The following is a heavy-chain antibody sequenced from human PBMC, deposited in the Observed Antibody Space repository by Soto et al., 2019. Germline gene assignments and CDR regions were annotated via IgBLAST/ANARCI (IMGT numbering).Heavy chain of an antibody. Sequence: AAVKVSCKASGYTFTSYAMHWVRQAPGQGLEWMGIINPSGGSTSYAQKFQGRVTMTRDTSTSTVYMELSSLRSEDTAVYYCARVPPLTINWFDPWGQGTLVTVYS. CDR3: ARVPPLTINWFDP. CDR2: INPSGGST. J-gene: IGHJ5*02. V-gene: IGHV1-46*03. CDR1: GYTFTSYA.